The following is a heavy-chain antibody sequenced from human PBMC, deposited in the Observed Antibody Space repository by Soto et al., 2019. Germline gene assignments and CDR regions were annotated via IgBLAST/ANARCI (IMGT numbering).Heavy chain of an antibody. V-gene: IGHV3-15*07. D-gene: IGHD3-16*02. Sequence: PGGSLRLSCAGSGFTFNDAWMNWVRQAPGKGLEWVGRIKSESDGETTAYAAPVKGRFTISRDDSKNTVYLQMNSLRTEDTALYYCMTDRQYRPAYWGQGT. CDR2: IKSESDGETT. J-gene: IGHJ4*02. CDR3: MTDRQYRPAY. CDR1: GFTFNDAW.